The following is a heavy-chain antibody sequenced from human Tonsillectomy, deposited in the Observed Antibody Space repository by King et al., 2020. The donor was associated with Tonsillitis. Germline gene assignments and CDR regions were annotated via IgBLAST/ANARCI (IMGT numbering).Heavy chain of an antibody. V-gene: IGHV1-18*04. Sequence: QLVQSGAEVKKPGASVKVSCKASGYTFTSYGISWVRQAPGQGLEWMGWISAYNGNTNYAQKLQGRVTMTTGTSTSTAYMELRSPRSDDTAVYYCARDRPYYDSSHGDAFDIWGQGTMVTVSS. CDR2: ISAYNGNT. D-gene: IGHD3-22*01. CDR1: GYTFTSYG. J-gene: IGHJ3*02. CDR3: ARDRPYYDSSHGDAFDI.